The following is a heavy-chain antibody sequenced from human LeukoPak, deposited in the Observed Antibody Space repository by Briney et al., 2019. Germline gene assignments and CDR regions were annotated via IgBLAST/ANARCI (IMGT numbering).Heavy chain of an antibody. CDR2: IYTSGST. J-gene: IGHJ3*02. CDR3: ARDRWGSSGWSQGIDAFDI. Sequence: PSQTLSLTCTVSGGSISSGNYFWSWIRQPPGKGLEWIGRIYTSGSTNYNPSLKSRVTISVDTSKNQFSLKLSSVTAADTAVYYCARDRWGSSGWSQGIDAFDIWGQGTMVTVSS. V-gene: IGHV4-61*02. CDR1: GGSISSGNYF. D-gene: IGHD6-19*01.